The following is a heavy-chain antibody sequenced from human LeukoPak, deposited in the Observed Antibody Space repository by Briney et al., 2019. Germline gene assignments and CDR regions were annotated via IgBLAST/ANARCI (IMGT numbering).Heavy chain of an antibody. D-gene: IGHD2-15*01. CDR3: ARKVGCSGGSCYSFATLPWFDP. Sequence: PSETLSLTCTVSGGSISSGGYYWSWIRQHPGKGLEWIGYIYYSGSTYYNPSLKSRITISVDTSKNQFSLKLSSVTAADRAVYYCARKVGCSGGSCYSFATLPWFDPWGQGTMVTVSS. CDR1: GGSISSGGYY. V-gene: IGHV4-31*03. J-gene: IGHJ5*02. CDR2: IYYSGST.